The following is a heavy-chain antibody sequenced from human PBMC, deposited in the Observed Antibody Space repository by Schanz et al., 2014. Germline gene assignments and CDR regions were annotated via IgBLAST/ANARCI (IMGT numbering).Heavy chain of an antibody. J-gene: IGHJ6*02. V-gene: IGHV3-30*02. D-gene: IGHD3-10*01. CDR1: GFSFSGSG. Sequence: QVQLVESGGGVVQPGGSLRLSCAASGFSFSGSGMHWVRQAPGEGLEWVAFIRFDASHKYYADSVKGRFTISRDNAKNSLYLQMNSLRDEDTAMYYCTRGGPGAMDRYYSMDVWGQGTTVTVSS. CDR2: IRFDASHK. CDR3: TRGGPGAMDRYYSMDV.